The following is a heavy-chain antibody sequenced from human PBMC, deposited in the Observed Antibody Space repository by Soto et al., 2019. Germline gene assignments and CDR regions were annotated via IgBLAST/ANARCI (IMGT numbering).Heavy chain of an antibody. V-gene: IGHV3-33*01. D-gene: IGHD3-10*02. Sequence: QVQLVESGGGVVQPGRSLRLSCAASGFTFSNSLMHWVRQAPGKGLEWVAVIWEDGSEEYYADAVKGRFTISRDNSRNTLSLQMTSLRVDDMAVYYCAREPEGSVFGLDSWGQGTLVTVSS. CDR3: AREPEGSVFGLDS. CDR2: IWEDGSEE. J-gene: IGHJ4*02. CDR1: GFTFSNSL.